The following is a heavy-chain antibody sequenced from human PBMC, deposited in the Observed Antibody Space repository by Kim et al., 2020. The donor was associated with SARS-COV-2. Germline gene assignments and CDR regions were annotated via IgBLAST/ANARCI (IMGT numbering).Heavy chain of an antibody. CDR3: ARGRSKGGWFDP. D-gene: IGHD1-26*01. V-gene: IGHV4-34*01. J-gene: IGHJ5*02. Sequence: NANPSLKRRVTISVDTSKSQFSLQLSAVTAADTAVYYCARGRSKGGWFDPWGQGTLVTVSS.